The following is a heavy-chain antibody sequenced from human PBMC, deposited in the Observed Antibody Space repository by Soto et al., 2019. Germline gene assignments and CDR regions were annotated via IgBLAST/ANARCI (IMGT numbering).Heavy chain of an antibody. CDR2: IGTAGDT. J-gene: IGHJ3*02. CDR3: ARAAYYYDSSGYYRSDAFDI. Sequence: QAGGSLRLSCAASGFTFSSYDMHWVRQATGKGLEWVSAIGTAGDTYYPGSVKGRFTISRENAKNSLYLQMNSLRAGDTAVYYCARAAYYYDSSGYYRSDAFDIWGQGTMVTGSS. CDR1: GFTFSSYD. D-gene: IGHD3-22*01. V-gene: IGHV3-13*01.